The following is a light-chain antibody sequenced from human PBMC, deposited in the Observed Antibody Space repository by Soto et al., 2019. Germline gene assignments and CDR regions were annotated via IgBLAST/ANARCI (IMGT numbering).Light chain of an antibody. CDR2: KNN. CDR3: ATWDDSLSDVV. Sequence: QSVLTQPPSASGTPGQRVTISCSGSSSNIGSNYVYWYQQLPGTAPKLLISKNNQWPSGVPDRFSGSKSGTSASPAISGLRSEDDADYYCATWDDSLSDVVFGGGTQLTVL. CDR1: SSNIGSNY. J-gene: IGLJ2*01. V-gene: IGLV1-47*01.